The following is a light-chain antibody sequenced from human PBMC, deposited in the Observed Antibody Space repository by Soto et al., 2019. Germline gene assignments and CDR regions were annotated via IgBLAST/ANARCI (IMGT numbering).Light chain of an antibody. J-gene: IGKJ1*01. CDR1: RTIAGY. CDR3: QQTYSTPGT. Sequence: DIQMTQSPSSLSASVGDRVIITCRASRTIAGYVNWYQQGPGEAPNLLIYAASSLQSGVPSRFRGSGSGTDFTLTINSLQPEDFATYYCQQTYSTPGTFGQGTRVEIK. V-gene: IGKV1-39*01. CDR2: AAS.